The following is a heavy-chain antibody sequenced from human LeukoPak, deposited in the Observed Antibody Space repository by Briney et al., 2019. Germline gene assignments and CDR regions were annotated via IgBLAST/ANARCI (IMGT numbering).Heavy chain of an antibody. J-gene: IGHJ4*02. Sequence: GGSLRLSCAASGFTFNKYWLHWVRQAPGKGLVWVSRISPDDMSTSYADSVKGRFTISRDNAKNSLFLQINNLRVDDTAVYYCARSGGYGWDYWGQGAVVTVSS. CDR1: GFTFNKYW. V-gene: IGHV3-74*01. D-gene: IGHD5-12*01. CDR2: ISPDDMST. CDR3: ARSGGYGWDY.